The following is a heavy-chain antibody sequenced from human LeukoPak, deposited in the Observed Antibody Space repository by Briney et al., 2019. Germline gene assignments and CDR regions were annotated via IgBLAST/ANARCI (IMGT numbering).Heavy chain of an antibody. CDR2: INPSGGST. V-gene: IGHV1-46*01. J-gene: IGHJ5*02. CDR1: GYTFTSYY. Sequence: GASVKVSCKASGYTFTSYYMHWVRQAPGQGLEWMGIINPSGGSTSYARKFQGRVTMTRDTSTSTVYMELSSLRSEDTAVYYCARLGPAPYDSSGYMWFDPWGQGTLVTVSS. D-gene: IGHD3-22*01. CDR3: ARLGPAPYDSSGYMWFDP.